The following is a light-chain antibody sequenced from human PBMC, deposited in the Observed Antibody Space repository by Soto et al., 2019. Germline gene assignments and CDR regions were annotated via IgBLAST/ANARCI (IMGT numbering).Light chain of an antibody. CDR3: SSYSTTSSPHVL. CDR2: EVS. J-gene: IGLJ2*01. CDR1: SSDVGIYNY. V-gene: IGLV2-14*01. Sequence: QSALTQPASVSGSPGQSIAISCTGSSSDVGIYNYVSWYQQHPGKVPKLIIYEVSNRPSGVSNRFSGSKSGNTASLTISGLQAEDEADYYCSSYSTTSSPHVLFGGGTKLTVL.